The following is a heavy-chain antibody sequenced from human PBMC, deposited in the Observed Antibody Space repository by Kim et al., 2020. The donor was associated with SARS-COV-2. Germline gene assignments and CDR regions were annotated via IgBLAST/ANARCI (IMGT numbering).Heavy chain of an antibody. CDR2: FDPEDGET. J-gene: IGHJ6*02. CDR3: ATSGGVTTILSRGMDV. Sequence: ASVKVSCKVSGYTLTELSMHWVRQAPGKGLEWMGGFDPEDGETIYAQKFQGRVTMTEDTSTDTAYMELSSLRSEDTAVYYCATSGGVTTILSRGMDVWGQGTTVTVSS. D-gene: IGHD4-4*01. CDR1: GYTLTELS. V-gene: IGHV1-24*01.